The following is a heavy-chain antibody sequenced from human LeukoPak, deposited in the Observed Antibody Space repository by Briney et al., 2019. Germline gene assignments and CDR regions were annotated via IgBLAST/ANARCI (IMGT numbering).Heavy chain of an antibody. D-gene: IGHD6-19*01. V-gene: IGHV3-9*01. Sequence: GRSLRLSCTASGFTFDDYAMHWVRQAPGKGLEWVSGINWNSATLGYADSVKGRFTISRDNAKNSLYLQMNSLRAEDTALYYCAKDKDSGWSNFDCWGQGTLVTVSS. CDR3: AKDKDSGWSNFDC. CDR1: GFTFDDYA. CDR2: INWNSATL. J-gene: IGHJ4*02.